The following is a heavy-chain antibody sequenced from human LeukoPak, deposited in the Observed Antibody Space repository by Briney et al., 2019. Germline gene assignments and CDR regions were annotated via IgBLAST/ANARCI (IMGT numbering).Heavy chain of an antibody. CDR2: INHSGST. J-gene: IGHJ4*02. V-gene: IGHV4-34*01. Sequence: PSETLSLTCAVYGGSFSDYYWSWICQPPGKGLEWIGEINHSGSTNYNPSLKSRVTISVDTSKNQFSLKLSSVTAADTAVYYCARDGSSSWPYFDYWGQGTLVTVSS. CDR1: GGSFSDYY. CDR3: ARDGSSSWPYFDY. D-gene: IGHD6-13*01.